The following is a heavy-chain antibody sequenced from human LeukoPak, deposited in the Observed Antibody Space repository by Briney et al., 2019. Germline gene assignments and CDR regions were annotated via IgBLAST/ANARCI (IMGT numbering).Heavy chain of an antibody. D-gene: IGHD3-9*01. CDR1: GFTFSSYA. J-gene: IGHJ4*02. CDR3: ARDGDILTGDPTYYFDY. V-gene: IGHV3-30*04. Sequence: GGSLRLSCVASGFTFSSYAMHWVRQAPGKGLEWVAVVSCDGSYKYYADSVKGRFTISRDNSKNTLYLQMNSLRAEDTAVYYCARDGDILTGDPTYYFDYWGQGTLVTVSS. CDR2: VSCDGSYK.